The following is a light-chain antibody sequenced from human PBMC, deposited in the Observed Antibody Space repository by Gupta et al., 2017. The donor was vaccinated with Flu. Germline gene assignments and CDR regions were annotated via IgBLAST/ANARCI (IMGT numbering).Light chain of an antibody. Sequence: SYVLTQPPSMSVSPGQTASITCSGDKLGNKYACWYQKKAGQSPLLVIYQDNKRPAGIPERFCGSNSGNTDTLTISGTQTRDEADDYCQAWDSSTVVFGGGTKLTVL. CDR1: KLGNKY. V-gene: IGLV3-1*01. CDR3: QAWDSSTVV. CDR2: QDN. J-gene: IGLJ2*01.